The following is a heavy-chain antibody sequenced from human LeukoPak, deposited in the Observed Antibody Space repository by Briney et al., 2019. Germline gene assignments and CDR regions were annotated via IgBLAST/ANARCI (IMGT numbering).Heavy chain of an antibody. V-gene: IGHV3-48*01. CDR1: GFTSSSYS. CDR3: ARDVSSTSCYVIDY. Sequence: PGGSLRLSCAASGFTSSSYSMNWVRQAPGKGLEWVSYISSSSSTIYYADSVKGRFTISRDNAKNSLYLQMNSLRAEDTAVYYCARDVSSTSCYVIDYWGQGTLVTVSS. D-gene: IGHD2-2*01. J-gene: IGHJ4*02. CDR2: ISSSSSTI.